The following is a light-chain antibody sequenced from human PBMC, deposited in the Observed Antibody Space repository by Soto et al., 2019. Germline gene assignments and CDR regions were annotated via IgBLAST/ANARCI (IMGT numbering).Light chain of an antibody. CDR2: GNS. J-gene: IGLJ1*01. CDR1: SSNIGAGYD. CDR3: QSYDSSLSGSRV. Sequence: QSVLTQPPSVSGAPGQRVTISCTGSSSNIGAGYDVHWYQQLPGTAPKLLIYGNSNRPSGVPDRFSGSKSGTSASLAITGLQAEDEADYCCQSYDSSLSGSRVFGTGTKLTFL. V-gene: IGLV1-40*01.